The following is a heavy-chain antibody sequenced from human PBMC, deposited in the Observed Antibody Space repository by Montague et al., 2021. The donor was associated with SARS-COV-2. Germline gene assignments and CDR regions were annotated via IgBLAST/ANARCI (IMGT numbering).Heavy chain of an antibody. J-gene: IGHJ4*02. CDR1: GASITDFY. D-gene: IGHD3-10*01. CDR3: ARITEVLPFDV. CDR2: VNHSGIT. Sequence: SETLSLTCTVSGASITDFYWSWIRQPPGKGLQWVGYVNHSGITNYNPSLKSRVTISIDTPKSRFSLNLRSVTAADTAVYFCARITEVLPFDVWGRGTLVSVSS. V-gene: IGHV4-59*01.